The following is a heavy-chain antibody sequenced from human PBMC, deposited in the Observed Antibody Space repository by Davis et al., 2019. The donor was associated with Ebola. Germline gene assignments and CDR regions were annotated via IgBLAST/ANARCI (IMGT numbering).Heavy chain of an antibody. CDR1: GYTFTSYD. CDR2: MNPNSGNT. D-gene: IGHD2-2*01. Sequence: SVQVSFKASGYTFTSYDINWVRQATGQGLEWMGWMNPNSGNTGYAQKFQGRVTITRNTSISTAYMELSSLRSEDTAVYYCARGGGRRYCSSTSCPSDYWGQGTLVTVSS. J-gene: IGHJ4*02. CDR3: ARGGGRRYCSSTSCPSDY. V-gene: IGHV1-8*03.